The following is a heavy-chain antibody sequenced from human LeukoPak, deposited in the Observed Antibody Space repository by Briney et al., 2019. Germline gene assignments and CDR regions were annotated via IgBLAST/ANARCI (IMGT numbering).Heavy chain of an antibody. CDR2: ISGSGDNT. CDR3: VKSRGGYFDY. J-gene: IGHJ4*02. V-gene: IGHV3-23*01. Sequence: GGSLRLSCAASGFTFSSYAMSWVRQAPGKGLEWVSGISGSGDNTYYADSVKGRFTISRDNSKNTLYLQMSSLRAEDTAVYYCVKSRGGYFDYWGQGTLVTVSS. CDR1: GFTFSSYA. D-gene: IGHD3-16*01.